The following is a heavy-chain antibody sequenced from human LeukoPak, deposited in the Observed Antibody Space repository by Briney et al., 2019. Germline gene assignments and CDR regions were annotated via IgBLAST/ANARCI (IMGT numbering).Heavy chain of an antibody. Sequence: SSETLSLTCAVSGGSISTYHWTWLRQPPGKGLEWIGFIQNVGTSKYNPALNGRVTMSVEASKSQISLMLTSVTAADTAVYYCARDREHSYGKYFDPWGQGTLVTVSS. CDR2: IQNVGTS. CDR3: ARDREHSYGKYFDP. J-gene: IGHJ5*02. D-gene: IGHD5-18*01. V-gene: IGHV4-59*01. CDR1: GGSISTYH.